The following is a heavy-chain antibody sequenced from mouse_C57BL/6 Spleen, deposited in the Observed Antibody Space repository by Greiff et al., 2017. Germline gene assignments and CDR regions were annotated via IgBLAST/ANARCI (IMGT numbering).Heavy chain of an antibody. D-gene: IGHD2-1*01. CDR3: ARDGDYGNFDY. Sequence: EVQRVESGGGLVKPGGSLKLSCAASGFTFSSYAMSWVRQTPEKRLEWVATISDGGSYTYYPDNVKGRFTISRDNAKNNLYLQMSHLKSEDTAMYYCARDGDYGNFDYWGQGTTLTVSS. V-gene: IGHV5-4*01. CDR1: GFTFSSYA. CDR2: ISDGGSYT. J-gene: IGHJ2*01.